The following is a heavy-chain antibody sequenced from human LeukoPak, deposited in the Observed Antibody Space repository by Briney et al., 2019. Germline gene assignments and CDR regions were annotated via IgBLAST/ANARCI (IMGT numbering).Heavy chain of an antibody. D-gene: IGHD1-26*01. CDR3: ARSPSGSSSRYFDP. CDR2: INHSGST. Sequence: SETLSLTCAVYGGSFSGYYWSWIRQPPGKGLEWIGEINHSGSTNYNPPLKSRVTISVDKSKNQFSLKLSSVTAADTAVYYCARSPSGSSSRYFDPWGQGTLVTVSS. J-gene: IGHJ5*02. CDR1: GGSFSGYY. V-gene: IGHV4-34*01.